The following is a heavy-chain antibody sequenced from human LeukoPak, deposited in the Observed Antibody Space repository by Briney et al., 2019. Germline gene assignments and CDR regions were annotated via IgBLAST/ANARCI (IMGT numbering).Heavy chain of an antibody. Sequence: GGSLRLSCTASGFTFCDYSMNWVRQAPGKGLEWVGFIRSRDGTTEYAAFVRGRFSISRDESKRIAYLQMNSLKAEDTAVYHCNRWHISGVSYSNLRGQGTLVTVSS. CDR2: IRSRDGTT. CDR1: GFTFCDYS. V-gene: IGHV3-49*04. D-gene: IGHD2-15*01. J-gene: IGHJ4*02. CDR3: NRWHISGVSYSNL.